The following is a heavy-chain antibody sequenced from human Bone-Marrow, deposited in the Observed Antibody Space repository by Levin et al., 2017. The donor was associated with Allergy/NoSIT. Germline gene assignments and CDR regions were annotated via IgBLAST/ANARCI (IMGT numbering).Heavy chain of an antibody. D-gene: IGHD6-19*01. CDR1: GGTFSSYI. CDR2: IIPIVGIT. J-gene: IGHJ1*01. V-gene: IGHV1-69*04. CDR3: ARDWATVTGPRYFHH. Sequence: SVKVSCKASGGTFSSYIIHWVRQAPGQGLEWMGRIIPIVGITNYAQKFQGRVTITADKSTNTAYMELSSLTSEDTAVYYCARDWATVTGPRYFHHWGQGTLVTVSS.